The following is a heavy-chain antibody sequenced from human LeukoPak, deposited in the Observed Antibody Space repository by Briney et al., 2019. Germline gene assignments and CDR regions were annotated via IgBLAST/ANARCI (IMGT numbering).Heavy chain of an antibody. CDR3: ARPIYSSSFADAFDS. V-gene: IGHV3-33*01. CDR2: IWYDGSNK. Sequence: GGSLRLSCAASGFTFSSYGMHWVRQAPGKGLEWVAVIWYDGSNKYYADSVKGRFTISRDNSKNTLYLQMNSLRAEDTAVYYCARPIYSSSFADAFDSWGQGTIVTVSS. CDR1: GFTFSSYG. D-gene: IGHD6-13*01. J-gene: IGHJ3*02.